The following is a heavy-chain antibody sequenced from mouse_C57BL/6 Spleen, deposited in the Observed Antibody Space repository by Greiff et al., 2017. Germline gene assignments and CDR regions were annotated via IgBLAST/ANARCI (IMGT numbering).Heavy chain of an antibody. CDR2: IDPNSGGT. J-gene: IGHJ1*03. D-gene: IGHD1-1*01. CDR3: AREVYYVSSYWYFDV. V-gene: IGHV1-72*01. CDR1: GYTFTSYW. Sequence: VQLQQPGAELVKPGASVKLSCKASGYTFTSYWMHWVKQRPGRGLEWIGRIDPNSGGTKYNEKFKSKATLTVDKPSSTAYMQLSSLTSEDSAVYYCAREVYYVSSYWYFDVWGTGTPVTVSS.